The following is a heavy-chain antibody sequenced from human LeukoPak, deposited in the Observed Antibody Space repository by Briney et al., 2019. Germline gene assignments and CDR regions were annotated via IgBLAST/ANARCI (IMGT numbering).Heavy chain of an antibody. V-gene: IGHV4-59*01. CDR1: GGSISSYY. Sequence: SETLSLTCTVSGGSISSYYWSWIRQPPGKGLEWIGCIYYSGSTNYNPSFKSRVTISVDTSKNQFSLKLSSVTAADTAVYYCARVLTELSYYYYMDVWGKGTTVTVSS. D-gene: IGHD1-14*01. CDR3: ARVLTELSYYYYMDV. J-gene: IGHJ6*03. CDR2: IYYSGST.